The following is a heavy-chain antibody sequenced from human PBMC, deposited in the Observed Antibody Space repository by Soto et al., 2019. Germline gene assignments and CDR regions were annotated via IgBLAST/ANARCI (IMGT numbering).Heavy chain of an antibody. CDR3: ARVSGENDFWSGYYGNYYDMDV. D-gene: IGHD3-3*01. Sequence: PGGSLRLSCAAAGFIFRTYWITWVRQAPGQGLEWVANIQQDGSEKNYVDSVKGRFTISRDNAKNSLYLQMNSLRVEDTAVYYCARVSGENDFWSGYYGNYYDMDVWGQGTTVTVSS. CDR1: GFIFRTYW. CDR2: IQQDGSEK. J-gene: IGHJ6*02. V-gene: IGHV3-7*01.